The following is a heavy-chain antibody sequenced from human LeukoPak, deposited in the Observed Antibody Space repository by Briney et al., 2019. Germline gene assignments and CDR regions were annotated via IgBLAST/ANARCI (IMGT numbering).Heavy chain of an antibody. CDR2: IHYSGSP. D-gene: IGHD6-13*01. CDR1: GGSISTSNYH. CDR3: ASDVGTAVGYYYYYSMDV. J-gene: IGHJ6*03. Sequence: TSETLSLTCTVSGGSISTSNYHWVWTRQPPGKGLEWIASIHYSGSPYYNPSLKSRVTISVDTSKNQFSLKLSSVTAADTAIYYCASDVGTAVGYYYYYSMDVWGEGTTVTVS. V-gene: IGHV4-39*01.